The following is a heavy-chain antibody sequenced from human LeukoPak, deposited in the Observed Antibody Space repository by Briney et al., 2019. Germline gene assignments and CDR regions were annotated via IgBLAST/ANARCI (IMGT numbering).Heavy chain of an antibody. CDR3: ATNPGAVGGINY. CDR1: GFTFSSYG. Sequence: GGSLTLSCAASGFTFSSYGMHWVRPAPGKGLEWVGVISYVGSKKYHVVSVKGRYTISRDNSKITRYLQMDSLGAEDTAEYYCATNPGAVGGINYWGQGTLVTVSS. V-gene: IGHV3-30*03. CDR2: ISYVGSKK. J-gene: IGHJ4*02. D-gene: IGHD6-19*01.